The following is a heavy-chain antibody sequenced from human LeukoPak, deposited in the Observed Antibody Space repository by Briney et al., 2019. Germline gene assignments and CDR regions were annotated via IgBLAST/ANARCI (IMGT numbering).Heavy chain of an antibody. CDR3: AGDRYSSSWYFY. CDR1: GGSISSYY. J-gene: IGHJ4*02. CDR2: IYYSGGT. Sequence: PSETLSLTCTVSGGSISSYYWSWIRQPPGKGLEWIGNIYYSGGTNYNPSLKSRVTTSVDTSKNQFSLKLSSVTAADTAVYYCAGDRYSSSWYFYWGQGTLVTVSS. D-gene: IGHD6-13*01. V-gene: IGHV4-59*01.